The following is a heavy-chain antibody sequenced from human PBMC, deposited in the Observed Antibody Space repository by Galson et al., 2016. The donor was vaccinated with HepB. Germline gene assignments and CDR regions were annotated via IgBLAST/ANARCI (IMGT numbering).Heavy chain of an antibody. CDR2: ISYSGNT. D-gene: IGHD2-21*02. CDR3: ARDPGGGGDGGNFDY. Sequence: TLSLTCNVSGASISSGVSYWSWIRQHPGKGLEFIGYISYSGNTYYIPSPKSRVTISADTSKNHFSLKLTSVTAADTAVYYCARDPGGGGDGGNFDYWGPGTLVAVSS. J-gene: IGHJ4*02. CDR1: GASISSGVSY. V-gene: IGHV4-31*03.